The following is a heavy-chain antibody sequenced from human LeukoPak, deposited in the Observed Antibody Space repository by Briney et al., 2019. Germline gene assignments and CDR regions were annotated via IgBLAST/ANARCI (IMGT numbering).Heavy chain of an antibody. CDR3: VRDLGGRSGH. V-gene: IGHV3-74*01. J-gene: IGHJ4*02. Sequence: GGSLRLSCAASGFTFSSNWMHWVRQAPGKGLVWVSRINEDGSTTNYADSVKGRFTISRDNAKNTLYLQMNSLRAEDTAVYYCVRDLGGRSGHWGQGTLVTVAS. CDR2: INEDGSTT. D-gene: IGHD1-26*01. CDR1: GFTFSSNW.